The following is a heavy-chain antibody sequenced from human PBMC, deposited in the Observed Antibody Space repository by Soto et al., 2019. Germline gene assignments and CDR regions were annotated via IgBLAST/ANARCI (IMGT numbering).Heavy chain of an antibody. D-gene: IGHD4-4*01. Sequence: SETLSLTCTVSGGSISSGGYYWSWIRQHPGKGLEWIGYIYYSGSTYYNPSLKSRVTISVDTSKNQFSLKLSSVTAADTAVYYCARARLQAYYFDYWGQGTLVTVSS. CDR3: ARARLQAYYFDY. CDR2: IYYSGST. J-gene: IGHJ4*02. V-gene: IGHV4-61*08. CDR1: GGSISSGGYY.